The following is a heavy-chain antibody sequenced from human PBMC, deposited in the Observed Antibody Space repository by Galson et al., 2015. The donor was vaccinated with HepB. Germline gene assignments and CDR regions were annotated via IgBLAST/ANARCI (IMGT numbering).Heavy chain of an antibody. CDR1: GDSISSGGYY. Sequence: TLSLTCTVSGDSISSGGYYWSWIRQHPGKGLEWIGYIYYSGSTYYNPSLKSRVTISVDTSKNQFSLKLSSVTAADTAVYYCARGSSDGSGTYVENWFDPWGQGTLVTVSS. CDR2: IYYSGST. V-gene: IGHV4-31*03. J-gene: IGHJ5*02. D-gene: IGHD3-10*01. CDR3: ARGSSDGSGTYVENWFDP.